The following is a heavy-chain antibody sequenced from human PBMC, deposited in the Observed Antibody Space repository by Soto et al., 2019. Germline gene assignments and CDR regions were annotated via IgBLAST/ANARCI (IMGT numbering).Heavy chain of an antibody. V-gene: IGHV4-59*01. CDR2: IYYSGST. Sequence: QVQLQESGPGLVKPSETLSLTCTVSGGSISSYYWSWIRQPPGKGLEWIGYIYYSGSTNYNPSLKSRVTISVDTSTNQFSLKLSSVTAADTAVYYCARYRSGYYYYGMDVWGQGTTVTVSS. D-gene: IGHD1-26*01. J-gene: IGHJ6*02. CDR3: ARYRSGYYYYGMDV. CDR1: GGSISSYY.